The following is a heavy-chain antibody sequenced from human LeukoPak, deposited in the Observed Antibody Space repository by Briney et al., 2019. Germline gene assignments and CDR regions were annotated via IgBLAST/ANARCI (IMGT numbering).Heavy chain of an antibody. Sequence: GGSLRLSCATSGVTFSKYSMQWVRQAPGKGLEWVAFVRFDTSQVYYADSVKGRFTISRDNSKSTLYLQMDSLRAEDTAVYYCAKDTLRSAEGYFWGQGILVTVSS. D-gene: IGHD3-22*01. J-gene: IGHJ4*02. V-gene: IGHV3-30*02. CDR1: GVTFSKYS. CDR3: AKDTLRSAEGYF. CDR2: VRFDTSQV.